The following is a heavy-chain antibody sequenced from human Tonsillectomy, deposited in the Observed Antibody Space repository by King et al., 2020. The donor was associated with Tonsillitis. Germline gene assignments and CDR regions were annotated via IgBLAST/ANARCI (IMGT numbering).Heavy chain of an antibody. CDR3: AKSLAGISGWFDP. J-gene: IGHJ5*02. V-gene: IGHV3-23*04. Sequence: VQLVESGGGLVQPGGSLRLSCAASGFIFSSYAMSWGRQAPGKGLEWVSAISGSGGHTYYPYSVKGRFTISRDNPKNTLYLQTNSLRAEDTAVYYCAKSLAGISGWFDPWGQGTLVTVSS. CDR2: ISGSGGHT. CDR1: GFIFSSYA. D-gene: IGHD3-10*01.